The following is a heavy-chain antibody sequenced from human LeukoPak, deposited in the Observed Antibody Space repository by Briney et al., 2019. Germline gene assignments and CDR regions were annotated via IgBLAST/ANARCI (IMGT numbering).Heavy chain of an antibody. D-gene: IGHD6-19*01. J-gene: IGHJ4*02. V-gene: IGHV4-4*02. CDR3: AKDGDMTVASTD. Sequence: SGTPSLTCAVSGGSISSSHWWSWVRQPPEKGLEWIGEIYHTGNTNYNPSLKSRVTMSLDKSKNQFSLKLTSVTAADTAVYFCAKDGDMTVASTDWGQGTLVTVSS. CDR2: IYHTGNT. CDR1: GGSISSSHW.